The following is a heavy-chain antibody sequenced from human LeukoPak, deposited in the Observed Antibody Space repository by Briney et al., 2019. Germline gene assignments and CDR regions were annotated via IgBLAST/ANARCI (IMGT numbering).Heavy chain of an antibody. D-gene: IGHD3-16*01. Sequence: ASVKVSCKASGYTFTSYRITWVRQAPGQGLEWMGWISAYNGDTDYAQKFQGRVTVTTDTSTSTAHMELRSLRSDDTAVYYCARDWMGGGQGWFDPWGQGTLVTVSS. J-gene: IGHJ5*02. CDR3: ARDWMGGGQGWFDP. CDR1: GYTFTSYR. V-gene: IGHV1-18*01. CDR2: ISAYNGDT.